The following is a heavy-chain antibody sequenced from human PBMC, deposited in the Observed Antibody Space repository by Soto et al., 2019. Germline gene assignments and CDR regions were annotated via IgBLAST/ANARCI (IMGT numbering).Heavy chain of an antibody. CDR2: ISGSGVST. V-gene: IGHV3-23*01. Sequence: PGGSLRLSCAASGFTFSSYAMSWVRQAPGKGLEWVSAISGSGVSTYYADSVKGRFTISRDNSKNTLYLQMNSPRAEDTAVYYCAKFIRYCTNGVCPDYWGQGTLVTVSS. CDR3: AKFIRYCTNGVCPDY. D-gene: IGHD2-8*01. CDR1: GFTFSSYA. J-gene: IGHJ4*02.